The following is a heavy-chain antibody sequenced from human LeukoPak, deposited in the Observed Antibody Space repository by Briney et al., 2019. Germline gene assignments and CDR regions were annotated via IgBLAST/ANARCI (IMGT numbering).Heavy chain of an antibody. Sequence: SETLSLTCAVYGGSFSGYYWSWIRQPPGKGLEWIGEINHSGSTNYNPSLKSRVTISVDTSKNQFSLKLSSVTAADTAVYYCARVSLDYYFDYWGQGTLVTASS. J-gene: IGHJ4*02. CDR3: ARVSLDYYFDY. CDR1: GGSFSGYY. V-gene: IGHV4-34*01. CDR2: INHSGST.